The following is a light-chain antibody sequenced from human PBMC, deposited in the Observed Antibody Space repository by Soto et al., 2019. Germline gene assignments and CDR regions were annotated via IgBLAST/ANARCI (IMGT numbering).Light chain of an antibody. CDR3: QQYGSSLWT. CDR2: GAS. CDR1: QSVSSSY. J-gene: IGKJ1*01. V-gene: IGKV3-20*01. Sequence: EILLTQSPGTLSLSPGERSTLSCRASQSVSSSYLAWFQHKPGQAPRLLIYGASSRATGIPDRFSGSGSATDFTLAISRLEPEDFAVYYCQQYGSSLWTFGQGTKVDIK.